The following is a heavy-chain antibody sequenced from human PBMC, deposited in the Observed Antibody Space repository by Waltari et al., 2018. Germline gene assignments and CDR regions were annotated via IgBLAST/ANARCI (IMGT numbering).Heavy chain of an antibody. CDR2: IYHSGST. Sequence: QVQLQESGPGLVKPSETLSLTCAVSGYSISSGYYWGWIRQPPGKGLEWIGSIYHSGSTYYNPSLKSRVTISVDTSKNQFSLKLSSVTAADTAVYYCARTTPLWGVTSYYFDYWGPGNPGHRLL. CDR1: GYSISSGYY. V-gene: IGHV4-38-2*01. CDR3: ARTTPLWGVTSYYFDY. J-gene: IGHJ4*02. D-gene: IGHD3-10*01.